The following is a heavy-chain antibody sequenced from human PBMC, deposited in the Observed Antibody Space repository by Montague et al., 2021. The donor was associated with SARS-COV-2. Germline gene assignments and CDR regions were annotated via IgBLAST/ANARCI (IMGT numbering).Heavy chain of an antibody. V-gene: IGHV4-31*03. D-gene: IGHD3-22*01. CDR3: ARARITMIVVVNAFDI. Sequence: TLSLTCTVSGGSISSGGYYWSWIRQHPGKGLEWIGYIYYSGSTYYNPSFKSRVTISVDTSKNQFSLKLSSVTAADKAVYYCARARITMIVVVNAFDIWGQGTMVTVSS. CDR2: IYYSGST. CDR1: GGSISSGGYY. J-gene: IGHJ3*02.